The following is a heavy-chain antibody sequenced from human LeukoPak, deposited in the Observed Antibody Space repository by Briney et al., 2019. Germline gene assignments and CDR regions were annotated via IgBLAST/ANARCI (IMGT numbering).Heavy chain of an antibody. Sequence: PSETLSLTCGVYGVSFSAYYWSWIRQPPGKGLEWIGEISHRGSTNYNPSLKSRVTISLDTSKNQFSLKLSSVTAADTAVYYCATYRGRDYYWGLDYWDQGTLVTVSS. CDR1: GVSFSAYY. CDR2: ISHRGST. CDR3: ATYRGRDYYWGLDY. D-gene: IGHD3-22*01. V-gene: IGHV4-34*01. J-gene: IGHJ4*02.